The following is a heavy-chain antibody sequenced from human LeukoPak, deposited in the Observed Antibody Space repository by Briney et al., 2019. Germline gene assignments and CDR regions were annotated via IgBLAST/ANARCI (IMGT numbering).Heavy chain of an antibody. CDR1: GGSMNSYY. V-gene: IGHV4-59*08. Sequence: SETLSLTCTVSGGSMNSYYWTWIRKPPGKGLEWIGYIYNSGSTNYNPSLKSRVTISVDTSENQFSLKLYSVTAADTAIYYCARRRASGFGELLDYWGQGILVTVSS. D-gene: IGHD3-10*01. CDR3: ARRRASGFGELLDY. J-gene: IGHJ4*02. CDR2: IYNSGST.